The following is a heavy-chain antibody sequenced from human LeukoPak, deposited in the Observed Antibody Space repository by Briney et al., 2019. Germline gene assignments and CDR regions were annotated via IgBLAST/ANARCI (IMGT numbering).Heavy chain of an antibody. Sequence: PSETLSLTCTVPGGSISSYYWSWIRQPPGKGLEWIGYIYYSGSTNYNPSLKSRVTISVDTSKNQFSLKLSSVTAADTAVYYCASGSSGYLYYFDYWGQGTLVTVSS. D-gene: IGHD3-22*01. V-gene: IGHV4-59*01. CDR1: GGSISSYY. CDR2: IYYSGST. J-gene: IGHJ4*02. CDR3: ASGSSGYLYYFDY.